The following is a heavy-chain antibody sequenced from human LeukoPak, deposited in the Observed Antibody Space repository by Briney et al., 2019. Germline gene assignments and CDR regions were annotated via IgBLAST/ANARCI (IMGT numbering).Heavy chain of an antibody. CDR3: ARVRSRLRPNYFDY. V-gene: IGHV1-69*13. CDR1: GGTFSSYS. J-gene: IGHJ4*02. Sequence: ASVKVSCKASGGTFSSYSISWVRQAPGQGLEWMGGIIPIFGTANYAQKFQGRVTITADQSTSTAYMELSSLRSEDTAVYYCARVRSRLRPNYFDYWGQGTLVTVSS. D-gene: IGHD6-25*01. CDR2: IIPIFGTA.